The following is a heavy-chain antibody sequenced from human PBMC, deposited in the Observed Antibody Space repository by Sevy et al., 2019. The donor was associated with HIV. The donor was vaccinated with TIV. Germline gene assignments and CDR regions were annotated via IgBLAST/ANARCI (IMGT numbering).Heavy chain of an antibody. CDR2: INPNRGGT. CDR1: GYTFTGYY. Sequence: ASVKVSCKASGYTFTGYYMHWVRQAPGQGLEWMGWINPNRGGTNYAQKFQGRVTMTRDTSISTAYMELSRLRSDDTAVYYCARVAYYDSSGYLDYWGQGTLVTVSS. CDR3: ARVAYYDSSGYLDY. J-gene: IGHJ4*02. V-gene: IGHV1-2*02. D-gene: IGHD3-22*01.